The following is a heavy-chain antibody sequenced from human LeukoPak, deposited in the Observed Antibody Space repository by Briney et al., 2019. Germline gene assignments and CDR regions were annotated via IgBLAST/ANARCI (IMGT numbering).Heavy chain of an antibody. Sequence: GGSLRLSCAASGFTFSSSSMNWVRQAPGKGLEWVSSISSSSSYIYYADSVKGRFTISRDNAKNSLYLQMNSLRAEDTAVYYCARDTMVRGDDAFDIWGQGTMVTVSS. CDR2: ISSSSSYI. V-gene: IGHV3-21*01. D-gene: IGHD3-10*01. J-gene: IGHJ3*02. CDR3: ARDTMVRGDDAFDI. CDR1: GFTFSSSS.